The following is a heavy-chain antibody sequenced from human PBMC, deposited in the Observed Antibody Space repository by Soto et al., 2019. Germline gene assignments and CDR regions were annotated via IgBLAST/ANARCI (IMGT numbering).Heavy chain of an antibody. CDR1: GDTFSSYA. CDR3: ARVGPAHYYDSSGYYSPLDY. V-gene: IGHV1-69*01. D-gene: IGHD3-22*01. CDR2: IIPMFGTA. Sequence: QVQLVQSGAEVKKPGSSVKVSCKASGDTFSSYAINWVRQAPGQGLEWMGGIIPMFGTANYAQKFKGRVTSTPGESTRTVYMELSSLRSEDTAVYYCARVGPAHYYDSSGYYSPLDYWGQGTLVTVSS. J-gene: IGHJ4*02.